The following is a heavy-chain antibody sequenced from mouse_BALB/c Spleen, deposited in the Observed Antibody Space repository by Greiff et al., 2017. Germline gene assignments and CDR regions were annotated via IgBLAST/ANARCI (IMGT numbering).Heavy chain of an antibody. CDR3: ARELLGFAY. Sequence: QVHVKQSGAELAKPGASVKMSCKASGYTFTSYWMHWVKQRPGQGLEWIGYINPSTGYTEYNQKFKDKATLTADKSSSTAYMQLSSLTSEDSAVYYCARELLGFAYWGQGTLVTVSA. V-gene: IGHV1-7*01. CDR1: GYTFTSYW. J-gene: IGHJ3*01. D-gene: IGHD2-1*01. CDR2: INPSTGYT.